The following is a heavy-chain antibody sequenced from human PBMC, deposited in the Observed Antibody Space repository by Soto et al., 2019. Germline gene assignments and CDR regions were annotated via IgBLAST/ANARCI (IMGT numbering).Heavy chain of an antibody. D-gene: IGHD6-19*01. J-gene: IGHJ4*02. V-gene: IGHV3-7*03. CDR1: GFTFKNYW. Sequence: GGSLRLSCAASGFTFKNYWMNWVRQAPGKGLEWVANIKEEGGEKYSVQGRFTISRDDAKNSVYLQMNSLRVEDTAVYYCVRSSGWIFDYWGPGSMVTVYS. CDR3: VRSSGWIFDY. CDR2: IKEEGGEK.